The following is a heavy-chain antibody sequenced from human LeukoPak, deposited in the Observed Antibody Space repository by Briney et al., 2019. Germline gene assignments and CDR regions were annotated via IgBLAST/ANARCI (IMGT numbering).Heavy chain of an antibody. Sequence: SETLSLTCTVSGGSISNYYWSWIRQPPGKGLEWIGFIYKSETTSYSPSLQSRVTISVDTSKSQFSLKLSSVTAADTAVYYCARGVGYSYGLDYWGPGNLVIVSS. CDR3: ARGVGYSYGLDY. D-gene: IGHD5-18*01. CDR2: IYKSETT. V-gene: IGHV4-59*01. CDR1: GGSISNYY. J-gene: IGHJ4*02.